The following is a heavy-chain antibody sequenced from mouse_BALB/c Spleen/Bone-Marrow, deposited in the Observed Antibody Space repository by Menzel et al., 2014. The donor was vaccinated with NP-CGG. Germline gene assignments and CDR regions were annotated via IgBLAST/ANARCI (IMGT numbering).Heavy chain of an antibody. D-gene: IGHD1-2*01. J-gene: IGHJ4*01. CDR1: GYTFTNYY. CDR3: ARWLLPYYAMDY. V-gene: IGHV1S56*01. Sequence: LQESGPELVKPGASVRISCKASGYTFTNYYIHWVKQRPEKGLEWIGWIYPVNVHANFNEKFRGKATLTADKSSSTAFMQLSSLTSEDSAVYFCARWLLPYYAMDYWGQGTSVTVSS. CDR2: IYPVNVHA.